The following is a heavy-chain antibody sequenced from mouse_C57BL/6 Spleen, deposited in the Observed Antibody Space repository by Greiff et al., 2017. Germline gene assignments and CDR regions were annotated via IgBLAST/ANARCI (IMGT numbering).Heavy chain of an antibody. CDR3: CGTVIMAADRGFAD. J-gene: IGHJ3*01. CDR1: GYSITSGYY. Sequence: EPGPGLVKPSPSLSLSCSVSGYSITSGYYWNWIRQSPGNKLEWMVYISYDGSNNYNPALKNRITITRDKSKNQFFLKLNSVTTEDTATYYCCGTVIMAADRGFADWGQGTLVTVSA. CDR2: ISYDGSN. D-gene: IGHD1-1*02. V-gene: IGHV3-6*01.